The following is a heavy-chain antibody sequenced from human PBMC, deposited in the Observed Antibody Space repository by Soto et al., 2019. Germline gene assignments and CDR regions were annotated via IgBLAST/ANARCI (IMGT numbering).Heavy chain of an antibody. Sequence: PGESLKISCKGSGYSFTSYWIGWVRQMPGKGLEWMGIIYPGDSDTRYSPSFQGQVTISADKSISTAYLQWSSLKASDTAMYYCARPYVLGYCGSTSCIDYFDYWGQGTLVTVSS. CDR2: IYPGDSDT. V-gene: IGHV5-51*01. CDR3: ARPYVLGYCGSTSCIDYFDY. J-gene: IGHJ4*02. D-gene: IGHD2-2*01. CDR1: GYSFTSYW.